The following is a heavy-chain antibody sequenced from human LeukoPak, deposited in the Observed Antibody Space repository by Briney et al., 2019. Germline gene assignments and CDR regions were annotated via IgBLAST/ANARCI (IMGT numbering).Heavy chain of an antibody. V-gene: IGHV1-69*13. CDR3: ARVGGSGWYAEYNY. J-gene: IGHJ4*02. CDR2: IIPIFGTA. CDR1: GGTFSSYA. Sequence: GASVKVPCKASGGTFSSYAISWVRQAPGQGLEWMGGIIPIFGTANYAQKFQGRVTITADESTSTAYMELSSLRSEDTAVYYCARVGGSGWYAEYNYWGQGTLVTVSS. D-gene: IGHD6-19*01.